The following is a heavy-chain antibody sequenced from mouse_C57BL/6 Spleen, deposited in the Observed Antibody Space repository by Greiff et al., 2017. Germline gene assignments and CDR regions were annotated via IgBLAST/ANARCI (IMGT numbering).Heavy chain of an antibody. Sequence: QVQLEESGAELARPGASVKLSCKASGYTFTSYGISWVKQRTGQGLEWIGEIYPRSGNTYYNEKFKGKATLTADKSSSTAYMELRSLTSEDSAVYFCASGNTTVVADFDYWGQGTPLTVFS. CDR3: ASGNTTVVADFDY. J-gene: IGHJ2*01. CDR1: GYTFTSYG. D-gene: IGHD1-1*01. V-gene: IGHV1-81*01. CDR2: IYPRSGNT.